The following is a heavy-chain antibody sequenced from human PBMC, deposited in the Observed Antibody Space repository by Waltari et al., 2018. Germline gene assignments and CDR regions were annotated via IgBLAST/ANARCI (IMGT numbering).Heavy chain of an antibody. V-gene: IGHV1-69*08. CDR1: GGTFSSYA. D-gene: IGHD6-13*01. CDR2: IIPIFGTA. Sequence: QVQLVQSGAEVKKPGSSVKVSCKASGGTFSSYAISWFRQAPGQGLEWMGRIIPIFGTANYAQKFQGRVTITADKSTSTAYMELSSLRSEDTAVYYCARRGAAAANYYYGMDVWGQGTTVTVSS. CDR3: ARRGAAAANYYYGMDV. J-gene: IGHJ6*02.